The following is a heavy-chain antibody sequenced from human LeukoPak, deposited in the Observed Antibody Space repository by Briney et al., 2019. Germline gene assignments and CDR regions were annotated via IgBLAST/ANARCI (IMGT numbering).Heavy chain of an antibody. J-gene: IGHJ3*02. CDR2: INPNSGGT. V-gene: IGHV1-2*02. Sequence: ASVKVSCKASGYNFTGNYIHWVRQAPGQGLEWMGWINPNSGGTNYAQEFQGRVTMTRDTSISTASMELNRLRSDDTAVYYCARDGKDWIQLWFWFAFDIWGQGTMVTVSS. CDR3: ARDGKDWIQLWFWFAFDI. CDR1: GYNFTGNY. D-gene: IGHD5-18*01.